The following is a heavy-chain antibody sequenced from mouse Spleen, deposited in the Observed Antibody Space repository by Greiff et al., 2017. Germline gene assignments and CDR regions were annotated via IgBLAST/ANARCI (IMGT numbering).Heavy chain of an antibody. D-gene: IGHD4-1*01. Sequence: EVMLVESGGGLVKPGGSLKLSCAASGFTFSDYGMAWVRQAPGKGPEWVAFISNLAYSIYYADTVTGRFTISRENAKNTLYLEMSSLRSEDTAMYYCARQGSNWAWFAYWGQGTLVTVSA. CDR2: ISNLAYSI. CDR3: ARQGSNWAWFAY. CDR1: GFTFSDYG. J-gene: IGHJ3*01. V-gene: IGHV5-15*04.